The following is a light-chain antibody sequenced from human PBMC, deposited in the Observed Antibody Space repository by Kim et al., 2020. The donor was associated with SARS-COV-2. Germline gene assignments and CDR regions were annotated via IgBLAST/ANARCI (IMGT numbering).Light chain of an antibody. CDR3: SSYTSSIPYV. J-gene: IGLJ1*01. V-gene: IGLV2-14*03. Sequence: AAGQSITISCTGTSSDVGGYNYVSWYQQHPGKAPKLMIYDVSNRPSGVSNRFSGSKSGNTASLTISGLQAEDEADYYCSSYTSSIPYVFGTGTKVTV. CDR2: DVS. CDR1: SSDVGGYNY.